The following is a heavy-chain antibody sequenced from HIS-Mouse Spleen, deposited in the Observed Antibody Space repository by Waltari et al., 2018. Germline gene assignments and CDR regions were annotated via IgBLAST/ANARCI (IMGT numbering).Heavy chain of an antibody. J-gene: IGHJ2*01. Sequence: QLQLQESGPGLVKPSETLSLTCTVSGGSIRSSSYYWGWIRQPPGKGLEWIGSIYYSGSTYYNPSLKSRVTISVDTSKNQFSLKLSSVTAADTAVYYCAREIPYSSSWYDWYFDLWGRGTLSPVPS. CDR3: AREIPYSSSWYDWYFDL. CDR2: IYYSGST. D-gene: IGHD6-13*01. CDR1: GGSIRSSSYY. V-gene: IGHV4-39*07.